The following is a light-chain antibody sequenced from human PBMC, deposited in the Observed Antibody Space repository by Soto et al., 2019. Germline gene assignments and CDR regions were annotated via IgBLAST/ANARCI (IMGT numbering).Light chain of an antibody. J-gene: IGKJ1*01. CDR3: QQYYSYPWT. Sequence: AIRMTQSPSSLSASTGDRVTITCRAIQGISSYLAWYQQKPGKAPKLLIYAASTLQSGVPSRFSGSGSGTDFTLTISCLQSEDFATYYFQQYYSYPWTFGEGTKVEIK. CDR1: QGISSY. V-gene: IGKV1-8*01. CDR2: AAS.